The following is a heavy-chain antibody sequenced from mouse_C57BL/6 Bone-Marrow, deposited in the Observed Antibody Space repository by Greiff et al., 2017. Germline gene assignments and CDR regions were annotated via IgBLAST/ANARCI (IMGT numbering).Heavy chain of an antibody. CDR1: GFTFSDAW. Sequence: EVKVEESGGGLVQPGGSMKLSCAASGFTFSDAWMDWVRQSPEKGLEWVAEIRNKANNHATYYAVSVKGRFTISRDDSKSSVYLQMDSLRAEDTGIYYCTTALYDYDRFAYWGQGTLVTVSA. V-gene: IGHV6-6*01. CDR3: TTALYDYDRFAY. J-gene: IGHJ3*01. D-gene: IGHD2-4*01. CDR2: IRNKANNHAT.